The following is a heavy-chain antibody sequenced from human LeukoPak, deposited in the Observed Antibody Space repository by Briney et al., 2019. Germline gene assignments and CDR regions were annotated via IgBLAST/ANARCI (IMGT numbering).Heavy chain of an antibody. CDR1: GISISSYF. CDR2: MYYSAST. J-gene: IGHJ4*02. D-gene: IGHD5-12*01. CDR3: ARIYGASDSALDY. V-gene: IGHV4-59*13. Sequence: SETLSLTCSVSGISISSYFWTWIRQPPGKGLEWIAYMYYSASTNYNPSLKSRVTISIDTSKNQLSLKLRSVTAADTAVYYCARIYGASDSALDYWGQGTLVTVSS.